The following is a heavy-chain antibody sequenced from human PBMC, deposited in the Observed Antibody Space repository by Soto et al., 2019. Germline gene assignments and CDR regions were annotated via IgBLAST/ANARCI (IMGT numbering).Heavy chain of an antibody. Sequence: QVQLQQWGAGLLKPSETLSLACAVYGGSFSNYYWSWIRQPPGKGLEWIGEINHSGSTNYNPSLKSRVTISVDTSKNQFSRILTSVTAADTAVYYCARGVLSTVGTSDSYYYGMDVWGQGTTVTVSS. V-gene: IGHV4-34*01. J-gene: IGHJ6*02. CDR1: GGSFSNYY. D-gene: IGHD1-26*01. CDR3: ARGVLSTVGTSDSYYYGMDV. CDR2: INHSGST.